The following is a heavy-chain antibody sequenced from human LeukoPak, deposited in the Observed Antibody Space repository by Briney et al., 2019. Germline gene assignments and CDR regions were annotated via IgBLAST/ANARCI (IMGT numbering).Heavy chain of an antibody. CDR2: ISWNSGSI. CDR3: AKALVTTLINTYQIDF. Sequence: PGRSLRLSCAASGFTFDDYAMHWVRQAPGKGLEWVSGISWNSGSIGYADSVKGRFTISRDNAKNSLYLQINSLRTEDTAVYYCAKALVTTLINTYQIDFWGQGTLVTVSS. CDR1: GFTFDDYA. D-gene: IGHD4-23*01. V-gene: IGHV3-9*01. J-gene: IGHJ4*02.